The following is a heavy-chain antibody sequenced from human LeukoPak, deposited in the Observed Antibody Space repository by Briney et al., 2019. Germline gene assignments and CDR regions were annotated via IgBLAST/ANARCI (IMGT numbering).Heavy chain of an antibody. CDR2: ISYDGSNK. Sequence: GRSLRLSCAASGFTFSSYGMHWVRQAPGKGLEWVAVISYDGSNKYYADSVKGRFTISRDNSKNTLYLQMSSLRAEDRAVYYCVKGRCSGSSCYGGDYWGQGTLVTVSS. J-gene: IGHJ4*02. CDR1: GFTFSSYG. CDR3: VKGRCSGSSCYGGDY. V-gene: IGHV3-30*18. D-gene: IGHD2-2*01.